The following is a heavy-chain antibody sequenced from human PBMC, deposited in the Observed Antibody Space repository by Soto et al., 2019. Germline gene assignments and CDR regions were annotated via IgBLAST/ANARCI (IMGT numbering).Heavy chain of an antibody. Sequence: ASVKVSCKASGYTFTSYAMHWVRQAPGQRLEWMGWINAGNGNTKYSQKFQGRVTITRDTSASTAYMELSSLRSEDTAVYYCASRSAATTYYYYYGMDVWGQGTTVTVSS. D-gene: IGHD6-13*01. CDR1: GYTFTSYA. J-gene: IGHJ6*02. CDR2: INAGNGNT. V-gene: IGHV1-3*01. CDR3: ASRSAATTYYYYYGMDV.